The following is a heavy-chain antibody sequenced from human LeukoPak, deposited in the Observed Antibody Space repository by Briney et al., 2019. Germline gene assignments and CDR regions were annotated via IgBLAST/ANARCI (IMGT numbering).Heavy chain of an antibody. D-gene: IGHD3-3*01. CDR3: AKDRTIFAHYFDS. Sequence: GGPLRLSCATSGFPFDEYPMHWVRQATGKGLEWVLGICGDSKRVDYADSVKGRFTISRDNAKNSLYLQMSRLRPDDTSTYYCAKDRTIFAHYFDSWGQGTLVSVSS. CDR2: ICGDSKRV. CDR1: GFPFDEYP. J-gene: IGHJ4*02. V-gene: IGHV3-9*01.